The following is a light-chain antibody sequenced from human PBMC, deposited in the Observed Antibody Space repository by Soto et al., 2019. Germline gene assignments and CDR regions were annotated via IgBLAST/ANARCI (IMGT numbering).Light chain of an antibody. CDR1: SSDVGRYNL. CDR3: GSYAGSDCV. CDR2: EVS. Sequence: QSVLTQPASVSGSPGQSLSISCTGASSDVGRYNLVSWYQQHPGKAPKLMLYEVSKRPSGVSHRFSGSRSGNPASLTISGLHADDEADYYCGSYAGSDCVFGTGTKVTVL. J-gene: IGLJ1*01. V-gene: IGLV2-23*02.